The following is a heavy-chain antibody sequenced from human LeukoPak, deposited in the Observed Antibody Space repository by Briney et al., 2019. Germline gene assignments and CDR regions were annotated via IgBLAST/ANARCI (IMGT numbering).Heavy chain of an antibody. D-gene: IGHD5-12*01. J-gene: IGHJ4*02. CDR1: GGSISSYY. CDR2: IYTSGST. CDR3: AREYSAFDY. V-gene: IGHV4-4*07. Sequence: ETLSLTCTVSGGSISSYYWSWIRQPAGRGLEWIGRIYTSGSTNYNPSLKSRVTMSVDTSKNRLSLELTSVTAADTAVYYCAREYSAFDYWGQGILVIVSS.